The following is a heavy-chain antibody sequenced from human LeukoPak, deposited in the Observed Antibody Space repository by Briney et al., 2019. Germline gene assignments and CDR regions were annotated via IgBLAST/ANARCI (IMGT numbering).Heavy chain of an antibody. V-gene: IGHV3-7*03. CDR1: GFTFSSFW. CDR3: ARRYFDL. Sequence: GGSLRLSCAVSGFTFSSFWMHWVRQAPGKGLEWVANIKQDGTEEWYVDSVKGRFTISRDNAKNSLYLQMNSLRAEDTAVYYCARRYFDLWGRGTLVTVSS. J-gene: IGHJ2*01. CDR2: IKQDGTEE.